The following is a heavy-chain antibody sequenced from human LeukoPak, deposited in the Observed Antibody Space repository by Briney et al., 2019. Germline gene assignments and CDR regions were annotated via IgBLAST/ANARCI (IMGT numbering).Heavy chain of an antibody. D-gene: IGHD3-3*01. CDR3: ARGPDFWSAYTWFDP. Sequence: PSETLSLTCTVSGGSISSGSYYWSWIRQPAGKGLEWIGRIHTSGSTNYNPSLKSRVTISVDTSKNQFSLKLNSVTAADTAVYYCARGPDFWSAYTWFDPWGQGTLVTVSS. J-gene: IGHJ5*02. CDR1: GGSISSGSYY. CDR2: IHTSGST. V-gene: IGHV4-61*02.